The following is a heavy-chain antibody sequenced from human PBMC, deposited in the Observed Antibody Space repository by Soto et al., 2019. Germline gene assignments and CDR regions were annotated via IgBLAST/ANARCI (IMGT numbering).Heavy chain of an antibody. CDR2: MNPGSGDT. V-gene: IGHV1-8*01. CDR3: ARRGTFGSLNWFGP. D-gene: IGHD3-16*01. J-gene: IGHJ5*02. CDR1: GYSFTNND. Sequence: ASVKVFCKAPGYSFTNNDVSWVPQATGQELEWMGWMNPGSGDTGYAQKFQCRVTMTRDISTATACVELSSLRSDDKATYYCARRGTFGSLNWFGPWCQVELVTV.